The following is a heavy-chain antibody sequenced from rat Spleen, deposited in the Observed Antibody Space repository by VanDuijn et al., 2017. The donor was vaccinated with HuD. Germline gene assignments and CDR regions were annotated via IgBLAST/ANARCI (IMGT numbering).Heavy chain of an antibody. J-gene: IGHJ2*01. CDR1: GFTFSDYN. D-gene: IGHD1-9*01. V-gene: IGHV5-25*01. CDR2: ITNAYGNT. Sequence: EVQLVESGGGLVQPGRSLKISCATSGFTFSDYNMAWVRQAPKKGLEWIASITNAYGNTYYPDSVKGRFTISRDIAKSTLFLQMNSLRSEDTATYYCSRGTYYRHWGQGVMVTVSS. CDR3: SRGTYYRH.